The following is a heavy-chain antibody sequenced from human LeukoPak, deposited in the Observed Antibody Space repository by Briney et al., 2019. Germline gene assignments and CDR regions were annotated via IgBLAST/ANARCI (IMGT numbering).Heavy chain of an antibody. Sequence: SETLSLTCTVSGSSIGTYSWSWIRQPPGKGLEWVGYIYTTGSTHYNPSLKSRVTMSLDTPKNQFSLKLSSVTAADTAVYYCARDRAAAGTRWFDPWGQGTLVTVSS. CDR2: IYTTGST. D-gene: IGHD6-13*01. J-gene: IGHJ5*02. V-gene: IGHV4-4*09. CDR3: ARDRAAAGTRWFDP. CDR1: GSSIGTYS.